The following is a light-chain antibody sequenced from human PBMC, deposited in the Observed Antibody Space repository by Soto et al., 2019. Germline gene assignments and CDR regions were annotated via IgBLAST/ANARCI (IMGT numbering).Light chain of an antibody. Sequence: EIVMTQSPATLSVSPGERATLSCRASQSVSSNLAWYQQKPGLAPMLLIYGASTRATGIPARFSGSGSGTEFTLTISSLQSEDFAVYYCQQYNNWPFTFGPGTKVDIK. J-gene: IGKJ3*01. V-gene: IGKV3D-15*01. CDR2: GAS. CDR1: QSVSSN. CDR3: QQYNNWPFT.